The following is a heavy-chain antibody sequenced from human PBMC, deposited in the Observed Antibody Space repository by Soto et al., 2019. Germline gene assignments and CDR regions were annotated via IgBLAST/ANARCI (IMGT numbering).Heavy chain of an antibody. CDR1: GFTFNNYA. J-gene: IGHJ4*02. CDR2: ISGGGDTT. CDR3: AKGRGGSGSLTPRVDF. Sequence: EVQLLESGGGLVQPGGSLRLSCAASGFTFNNYAMTWVRQAPGKGLEWVSAISGGGDTTSYADAVKDRFTVSRDGSKNTLYLQMSSLRAEDTALYYCAKGRGGSGSLTPRVDFCGQGTLVTVSS. V-gene: IGHV3-23*01. D-gene: IGHD3-10*01.